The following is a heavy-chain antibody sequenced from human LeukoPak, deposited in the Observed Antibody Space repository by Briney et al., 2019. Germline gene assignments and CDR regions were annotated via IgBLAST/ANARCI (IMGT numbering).Heavy chain of an antibody. CDR2: IKHDGSAK. V-gene: IGHV3-7*01. CDR3: VREDTPATANY. J-gene: IGHJ4*02. CDR1: GFIFTNYF. Sequence: PGGSLRLSCAASGFIFTNYFMSWVRQAPGKGLEWGASIKHDGSAKYYLDSVRGRFTISRDNTMNSLYLQMSSLRAEDTAVYYCVREDTPATANYCGQGTLVTISS. D-gene: IGHD2-21*02.